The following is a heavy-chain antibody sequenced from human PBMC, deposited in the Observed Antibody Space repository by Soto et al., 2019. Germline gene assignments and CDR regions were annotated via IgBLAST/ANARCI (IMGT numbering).Heavy chain of an antibody. CDR3: ARGRTSERKYSSSWYEHFQH. Sequence: SETLSLTCAVYGGSFSGYYWSWIRQPPGKGLEWIGEINHSGSTNYNPSLKSRVTISVDTSKNQFSLKLSSVTAADTAVYYCARGRTSERKYSSSWYEHFQHWGQGTLVTVSS. CDR1: GGSFSGYY. V-gene: IGHV4-34*01. J-gene: IGHJ1*01. CDR2: INHSGST. D-gene: IGHD6-13*01.